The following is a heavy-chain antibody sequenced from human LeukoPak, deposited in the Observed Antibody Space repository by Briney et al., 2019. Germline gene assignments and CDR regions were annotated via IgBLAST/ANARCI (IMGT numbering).Heavy chain of an antibody. D-gene: IGHD6-19*01. Sequence: GESLKISCKGSGYSFTSYWIGWVRQMPGKGLEWMGIIYPGGSDTRYSPSFQGQVTISADKSISTAYLQWSSLKASDTAMYYCAKAGYSSGWFFDYWGQGTLVTVSS. CDR3: AKAGYSSGWFFDY. CDR1: GYSFTSYW. J-gene: IGHJ4*02. CDR2: IYPGGSDT. V-gene: IGHV5-51*01.